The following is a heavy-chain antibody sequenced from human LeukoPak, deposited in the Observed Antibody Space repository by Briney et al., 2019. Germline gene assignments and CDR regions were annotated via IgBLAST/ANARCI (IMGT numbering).Heavy chain of an antibody. J-gene: IGHJ5*02. CDR2: ISGSGGST. CDR1: GFTFSSYA. CDR3: AREIGMVRGVPEQT. Sequence: GGSLRLSCAASGFTFSSYAMSWVRQAPGKGLEWVSAISGSGGSTYYADSVKGRFTISRDNSKNTLYLQMNSLRAEDTAVYYCAREIGMVRGVPEQTWGQGTLVTVSS. D-gene: IGHD3-10*01. V-gene: IGHV3-23*01.